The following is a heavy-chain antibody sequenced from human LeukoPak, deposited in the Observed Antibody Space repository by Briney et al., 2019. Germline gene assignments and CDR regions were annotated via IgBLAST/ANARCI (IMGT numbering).Heavy chain of an antibody. D-gene: IGHD1-1*01. CDR2: ISSGGNTI. CDR1: GFTFSSYE. Sequence: GGSLRLSCAASGFTFSSYEGNWVRQAPGKGLEWISYISSGGNTIYYADSVKGRFTISRDNARNSVYLQMNSLRAEDTAVYYCARKVTGTTFFDYRGQGTLVTVSS. V-gene: IGHV3-48*03. CDR3: ARKVTGTTFFDY. J-gene: IGHJ4*02.